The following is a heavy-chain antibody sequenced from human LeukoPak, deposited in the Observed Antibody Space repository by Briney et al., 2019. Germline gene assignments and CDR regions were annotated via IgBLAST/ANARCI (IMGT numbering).Heavy chain of an antibody. CDR3: ARAATVTTSVDY. J-gene: IGHJ4*02. CDR2: ISYDGSNK. V-gene: IGHV3-30*04. Sequence: GGSLRLSCAASGFTFSSYAMHWVRQAPGKGLEWVAVISYDGSNKYYADSVKGRFTISRDNSKNTLYLQMNSLRAEDTAVYYCARAATVTTSVDYWGQGTLVTVSS. CDR1: GFTFSSYA. D-gene: IGHD4-17*01.